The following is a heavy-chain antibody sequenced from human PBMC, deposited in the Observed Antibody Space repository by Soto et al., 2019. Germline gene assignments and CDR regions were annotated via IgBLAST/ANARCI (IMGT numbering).Heavy chain of an antibody. CDR1: GCIFSDYG. J-gene: IGHJ6*01. D-gene: IGHD2-8*01. Sequence: QVQLVESGGGVVQPGRSLRLSCAASGCIFSDYGMHWVRQAPGKGLEWVAVISYDGSNKYYGDSVKGRFTISRDNSKNTLYLQMNSLRAEDTAMYYCAKDTLYPSLYYFYYGLDVW. CDR3: AKDTLYPSLYYFYYGLDV. CDR2: ISYDGSNK. V-gene: IGHV3-30*18.